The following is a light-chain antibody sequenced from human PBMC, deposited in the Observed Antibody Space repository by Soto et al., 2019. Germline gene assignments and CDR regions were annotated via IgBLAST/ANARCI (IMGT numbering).Light chain of an antibody. V-gene: IGKV3-20*01. CDR1: QSVSSNY. CDR2: GAS. J-gene: IGKJ4*01. Sequence: DIMLTQSPGTLSLSPGDRATLSCRASQSVSSNYLAWYQQKPGQAPRLLIYGASSRATGIPDRFSGSGSGTDFTLTISRLEPEDFAVYYCQRYGTSLPLTFGGGTKVDIK. CDR3: QRYGTSLPLT.